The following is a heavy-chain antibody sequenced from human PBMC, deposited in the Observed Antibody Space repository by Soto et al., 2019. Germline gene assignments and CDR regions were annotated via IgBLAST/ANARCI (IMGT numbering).Heavy chain of an antibody. CDR2: IWYDGSNK. J-gene: IGHJ4*02. CDR3: ARYWNDYGDYVFVY. CDR1: GFTFSSYG. D-gene: IGHD4-17*01. V-gene: IGHV3-33*01. Sequence: QVQLVESGGGVVKPGRSLRLSCAASGFTFSSYGMHWVRQAPGKGLEWVAVIWYDGSNKYYADSVKGRFTISRDNSKNTLYLQMNSLRAEDTAVYYCARYWNDYGDYVFVYWGQGTLVTVSS.